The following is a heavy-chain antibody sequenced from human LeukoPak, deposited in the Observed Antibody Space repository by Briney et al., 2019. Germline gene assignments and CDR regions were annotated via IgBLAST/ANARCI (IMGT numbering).Heavy chain of an antibody. J-gene: IGHJ3*02. D-gene: IGHD3-22*01. CDR3: ARGQYYDSSGYYYVSAFDI. CDR1: GGSFSGYY. Sequence: KPSETLSLTCAVYGGSFSGYYWSWIRQPPGKGLEWIGEINHSGSTNYNPSLKSRVTISVDTSKNQFSLKLSSVTAADTAVYYCARGQYYDSSGYYYVSAFDIWGQGTMVTVSS. V-gene: IGHV4-34*01. CDR2: INHSGST.